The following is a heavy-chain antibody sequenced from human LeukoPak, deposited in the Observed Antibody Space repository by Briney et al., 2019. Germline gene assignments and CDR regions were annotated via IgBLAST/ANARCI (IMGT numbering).Heavy chain of an antibody. Sequence: GGSLRLSCVVSGFSFNTYWMNWVRQAPGQGLEWVSSISSSSSYIYYADSVKGRFTISRDNAKNSLYLQMNSLRAEDTAVYYCARDQFSGSYTGPYFDYWGQGTLVTVSS. J-gene: IGHJ4*02. D-gene: IGHD1-26*01. CDR2: ISSSSSYI. CDR1: GFSFNTYW. V-gene: IGHV3-21*01. CDR3: ARDQFSGSYTGPYFDY.